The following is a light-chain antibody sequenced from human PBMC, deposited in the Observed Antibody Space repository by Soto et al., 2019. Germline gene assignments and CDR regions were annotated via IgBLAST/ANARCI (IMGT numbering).Light chain of an antibody. CDR1: QSISIW. CDR2: KAS. Sequence: DIQMTQSPSTLSASVGDRVTITCRASQSISIWLAWYQQKPGKAPKILIYKASSLESGDPSRFSGSGSGTEFTLTISSLQPDDFATYYCQQYSTYTPRTFGQGTKVDI. CDR3: QQYSTYTPRT. J-gene: IGKJ1*01. V-gene: IGKV1-5*03.